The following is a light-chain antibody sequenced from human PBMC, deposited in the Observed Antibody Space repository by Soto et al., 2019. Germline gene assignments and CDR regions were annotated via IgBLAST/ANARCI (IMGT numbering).Light chain of an antibody. CDR3: HSGDTSGRYRV. J-gene: IGLJ7*01. Sequence: SYELTQPPSLSVSPGQTATITCSGDALPKQYVYWYQQKPGQAPGLVIYKDTERPSGIPGRFSGSSSGTTVTLTISGDQAEDEADYYCHSGDTSGRYRVFGGGTQLTVL. CDR1: ALPKQY. V-gene: IGLV3-25*03. CDR2: KDT.